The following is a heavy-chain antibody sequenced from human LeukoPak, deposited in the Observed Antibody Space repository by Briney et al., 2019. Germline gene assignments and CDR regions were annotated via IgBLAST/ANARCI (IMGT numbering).Heavy chain of an antibody. Sequence: SETLSLTCTVSGASISNYYWSWIRQSPGQGLEWIGYGHHSGNTNFNPSLKSRVTISVDTSKSNFSLRLTSVTAADTAVYYCARDLVGYFDYWGQGALVIVSS. J-gene: IGHJ4*02. CDR1: GASISNYY. V-gene: IGHV4-59*01. D-gene: IGHD2-2*01. CDR2: GHHSGNT. CDR3: ARDLVGYFDY.